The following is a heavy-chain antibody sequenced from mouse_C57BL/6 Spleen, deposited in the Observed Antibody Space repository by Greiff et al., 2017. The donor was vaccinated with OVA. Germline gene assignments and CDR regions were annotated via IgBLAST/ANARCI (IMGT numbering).Heavy chain of an antibody. D-gene: IGHD3-2*02. CDR2: IWSDGST. J-gene: IGHJ4*01. CDR1: GFSLTSYG. CDR3: ARHYSSGYLYYYAMDY. Sequence: VKLVESGPGLVAPSQSLSITCTVSGFSLTSYGVHWVRQPPGKGLEWLVVIWSDGSTTYNSALKSRLSISKDNSKSQVFLKMNSLQTDDTAMYYCARHYSSGYLYYYAMDYWGQGTSVTVSS. V-gene: IGHV2-6-1*01.